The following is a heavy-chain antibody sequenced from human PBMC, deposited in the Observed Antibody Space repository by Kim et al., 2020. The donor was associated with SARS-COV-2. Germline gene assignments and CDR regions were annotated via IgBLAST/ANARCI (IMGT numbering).Heavy chain of an antibody. CDR2: YDGTNK. Sequence: YDGTNKFYVDSVKGRFTISRDNSKDTLFLEMDSLRGEDTAVYFCATNTPLAAWGQGSLVTVSS. CDR3: ATNTPLAA. J-gene: IGHJ5*02. V-gene: IGHV3-33*04. D-gene: IGHD3-16*02.